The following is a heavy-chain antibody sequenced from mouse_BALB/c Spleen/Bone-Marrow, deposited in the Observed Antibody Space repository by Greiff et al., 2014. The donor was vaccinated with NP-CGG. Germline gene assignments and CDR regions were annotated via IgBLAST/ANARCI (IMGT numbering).Heavy chain of an antibody. CDR2: IRNKAKGYTS. CDR1: GFTFTDYY. CDR3: ARDINYDIYWYFDV. V-gene: IGHV7-3*02. J-gene: IGHJ1*01. D-gene: IGHD2-4*01. Sequence: EVKLMESGGGLVQPGGSLRLSCATSGFTFTDYYMSWVRLPPGKALEWLGFIRNKAKGYTSENSASVKGRFTISRDNSQSILYLQMNTLRAEDSATYYCARDINYDIYWYFDVWGAGTTVTVSS.